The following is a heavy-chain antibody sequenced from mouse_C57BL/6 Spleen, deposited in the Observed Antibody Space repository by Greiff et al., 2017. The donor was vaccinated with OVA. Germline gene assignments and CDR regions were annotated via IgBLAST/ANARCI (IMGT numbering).Heavy chain of an antibody. V-gene: IGHV1-42*01. CDR2: INPSTGGT. CDR1: GYSFTGYY. D-gene: IGHD1-1*01. CDR3: ARGGGYGSGAWFAY. Sequence: VQLKESGPELVKPGASVKISCKASGYSFTGYYMNWVKQSPEKSLEWIGEINPSTGGTTYNQKFKAKATLTVDKSSSTAYMQLKSLTSEDSAVYYCARGGGYGSGAWFAYWGQGTLVTVSA. J-gene: IGHJ3*01.